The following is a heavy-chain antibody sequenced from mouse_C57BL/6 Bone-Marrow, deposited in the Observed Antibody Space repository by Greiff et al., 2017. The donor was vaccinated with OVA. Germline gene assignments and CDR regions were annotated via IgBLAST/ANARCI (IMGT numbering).Heavy chain of an antibody. V-gene: IGHV1-64*01. D-gene: IGHD2-5*01. J-gene: IGHJ3*01. CDR2: NHPNSGSN. Sequence: QVQLQQPGAELVKPGASVKLSCKASGYTFTSYWMPWVKQRPGQGLAWIGMNHPNSGSNNYNEQFKSKATQTVEKTSSTAYMQLSSLTYEDSAVYSCARRGAYYSNYVPFAYWGQGTLVTVSA. CDR1: GYTFTSYW. CDR3: ARRGAYYSNYVPFAY.